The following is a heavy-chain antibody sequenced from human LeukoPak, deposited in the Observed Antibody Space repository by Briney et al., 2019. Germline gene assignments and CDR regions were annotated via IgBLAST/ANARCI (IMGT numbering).Heavy chain of an antibody. Sequence: GGSLRLSCEASGFSFSGSWMSWVRQVPWKGLEWLADMNPAGSEILYVDSVKGRFTISRDNSKNSLYLQMDGLRAEDTAVYYCARDPLNGALDIWGRGTLVTVSS. CDR2: MNPAGSEI. CDR1: GFSFSGSW. V-gene: IGHV3-7*01. CDR3: ARDPLNGALDI. D-gene: IGHD2-8*01. J-gene: IGHJ3*02.